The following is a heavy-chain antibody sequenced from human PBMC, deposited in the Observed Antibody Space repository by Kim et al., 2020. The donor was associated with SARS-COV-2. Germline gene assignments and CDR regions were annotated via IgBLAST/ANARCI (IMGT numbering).Heavy chain of an antibody. D-gene: IGHD3-22*01. J-gene: IGHJ4*02. V-gene: IGHV4-31*03. Sequence: SETLSLTCNVSGGSISSGGYYWSWLRQFPGKGLEWIGYIYYSGSTYYNPSLKSRLTISVDTSKNQFSLQLSSVTAADTAVYFCARSSDSSGYYFDYWGQG. CDR2: IYYSGST. CDR1: GGSISSGGYY. CDR3: ARSSDSSGYYFDY.